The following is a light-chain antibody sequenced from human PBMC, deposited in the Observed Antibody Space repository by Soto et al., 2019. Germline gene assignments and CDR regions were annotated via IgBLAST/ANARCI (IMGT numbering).Light chain of an antibody. Sequence: EIVLTQSPGTLSLSPGERATLSCRASQSINSNYLAWYQLKPGQAPRLLIYGASIRATAIPDRFSGSVSGTDFTLTISRLDPEDFAVYYCQQYNNSLWTFGQGTKVEIK. CDR2: GAS. CDR3: QQYNNSLWT. J-gene: IGKJ1*01. CDR1: QSINSNY. V-gene: IGKV3-20*01.